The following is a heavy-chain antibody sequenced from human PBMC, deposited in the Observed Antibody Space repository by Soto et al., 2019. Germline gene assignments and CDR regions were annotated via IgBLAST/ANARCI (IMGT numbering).Heavy chain of an antibody. CDR2: ISYDGSNK. CDR3: AKPGRYYDSSGYLGY. Sequence: QVQLVESGGGVVQPGRSLRLSCAASGFTFSSYGMHWVRQAPGKGLEWVAVISYDGSNKYYADSVKGRFTISRDNSKNTLYLQMNSLRAEDTAVYYCAKPGRYYDSSGYLGYWGQGTLVTVSS. D-gene: IGHD3-22*01. CDR1: GFTFSSYG. V-gene: IGHV3-30*18. J-gene: IGHJ4*02.